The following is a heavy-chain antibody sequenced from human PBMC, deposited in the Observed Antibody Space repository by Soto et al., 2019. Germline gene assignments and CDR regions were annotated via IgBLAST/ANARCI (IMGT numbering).Heavy chain of an antibody. D-gene: IGHD3-22*01. CDR1: GFTFIIYA. J-gene: IGHJ4*02. V-gene: IGHV3-23*01. CDR3: AKFGLRRNYYDSQYY. Sequence: QPGGALRLSCADSGFTFIIYAMSWVRQAPGKGLEWVSAISGSGGSTYYADSVKGRFTISRDNSKNTLYLQMNSLRAEDTAVYYCAKFGLRRNYYDSQYYWGQGTLVTVSS. CDR2: ISGSGGST.